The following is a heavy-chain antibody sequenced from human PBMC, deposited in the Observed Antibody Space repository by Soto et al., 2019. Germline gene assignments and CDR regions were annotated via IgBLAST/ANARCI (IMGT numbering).Heavy chain of an antibody. Sequence: QVQLVQSGAEVQKPGSSVKVSCKASGGTFSSYAISWVRQAPGQGLEWMGGIIPIFGTANYAQKFQGRVTITADESTSTAYMELSSLRSEDTAVYYCARDLLSITIFGVVTSGSLGYFDYWGQGTLVTVSS. J-gene: IGHJ4*02. CDR3: ARDLLSITIFGVVTSGSLGYFDY. CDR1: GGTFSSYA. V-gene: IGHV1-69*01. CDR2: IIPIFGTA. D-gene: IGHD3-3*01.